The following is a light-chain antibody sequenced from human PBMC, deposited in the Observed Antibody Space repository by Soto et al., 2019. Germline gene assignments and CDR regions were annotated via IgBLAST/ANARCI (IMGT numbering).Light chain of an antibody. J-gene: IGLJ2*01. CDR1: TSDVGGYDY. CDR3: SSSASSSVV. Sequence: QSALTQPASVSGSPGQSITISCTGTTSDVGGYDYVSWYQQHPGKAPKLMIYEVANRPSGVSNRFSGSKSGNTASLTISGLQAEDEADYYCSSSASSSVVFGGGTKVTVL. V-gene: IGLV2-14*01. CDR2: EVA.